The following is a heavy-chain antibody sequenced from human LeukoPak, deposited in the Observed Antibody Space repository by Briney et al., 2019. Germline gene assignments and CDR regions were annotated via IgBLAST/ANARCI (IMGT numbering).Heavy chain of an antibody. J-gene: IGHJ4*02. CDR3: AREAGNWNYFDFDY. D-gene: IGHD1-7*01. V-gene: IGHV4-4*07. Sequence: SETLSLTCAVYGGSFSGYYWSWIRQPAGKGLEWIGRIYTSGSTNYNPSLKSRVTMSVDTSKNQFSLKLSSVTAADTAVYYCAREAGNWNYFDFDYWGQGTLVTVSS. CDR2: IYTSGST. CDR1: GGSFSGYY.